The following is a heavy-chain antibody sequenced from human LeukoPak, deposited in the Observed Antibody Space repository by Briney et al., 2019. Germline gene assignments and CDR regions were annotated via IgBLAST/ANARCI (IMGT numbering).Heavy chain of an antibody. J-gene: IGHJ4*02. CDR3: AKARSWFHFDY. CDR2: ISWNSGSI. V-gene: IGHV3-9*01. D-gene: IGHD2-15*01. CDR1: GFTFDDYA. Sequence: PGRSLRLSCAASGFTFDDYAMHWVRQAPGKGLERVSGISWNSGSIGYADSVKGRFTISRDNAKNSLYLQMNSLRAEDTALYYCAKARSWFHFDYWGQGTLVTVSS.